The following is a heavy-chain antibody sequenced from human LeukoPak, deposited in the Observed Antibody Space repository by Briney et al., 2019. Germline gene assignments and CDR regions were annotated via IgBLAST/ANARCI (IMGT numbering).Heavy chain of an antibody. Sequence: SETLSLTCTVSGGSISSYYWSWIRQPPGKGLEWIGYIYYSGSTNYNPSLKSRVTISVDTSKNQFSLKLSSVTAADTAVYYCARLPPPIAAAGTMPWFDPWGQGTLVTVSS. CDR2: IYYSGST. V-gene: IGHV4-59*08. CDR3: ARLPPPIAAAGTMPWFDP. CDR1: GGSISSYY. J-gene: IGHJ5*02. D-gene: IGHD6-13*01.